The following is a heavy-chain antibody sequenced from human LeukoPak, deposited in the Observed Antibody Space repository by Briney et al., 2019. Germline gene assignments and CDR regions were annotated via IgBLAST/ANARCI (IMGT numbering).Heavy chain of an antibody. CDR1: GLTFSRYS. V-gene: IGHV3-23*01. Sequence: GGSLRLSCVVSGLTFSRYSMSWVRQAPGKGLEWVSGISAGGGNAWYPDSVKGRFTISRDNSRNTLFLQMDGLRVEDTAIYYCAKDAAGPEYWGQGTRVTVSS. CDR3: AKDAAGPEY. D-gene: IGHD6-13*01. J-gene: IGHJ4*02. CDR2: ISAGGGNA.